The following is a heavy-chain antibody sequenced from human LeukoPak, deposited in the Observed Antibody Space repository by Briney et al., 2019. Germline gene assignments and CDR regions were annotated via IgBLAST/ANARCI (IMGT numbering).Heavy chain of an antibody. V-gene: IGHV1-2*02. D-gene: IGHD2-15*01. CDR1: GYTFTGYY. CDR3: ARGHPWNRVAATLGSRYSMDV. Sequence: ASVKVSCKASGYTFTGYYMHWVRQAPGQGLEWMGWINPNSGGTNYAQKFQGRVTMTRDTSISTAYVELSRLRSDDTAVYYCARGHPWNRVAATLGSRYSMDVWGKGTTVTISS. CDR2: INPNSGGT. J-gene: IGHJ6*03.